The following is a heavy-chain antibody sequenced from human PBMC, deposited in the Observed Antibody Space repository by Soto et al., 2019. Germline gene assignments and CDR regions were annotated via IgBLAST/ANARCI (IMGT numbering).Heavy chain of an antibody. CDR2: ISAYNGNT. CDR1: GYTFTSYG. J-gene: IGHJ4*02. V-gene: IGHV1-18*01. D-gene: IGHD3-22*01. CDR3: ARASITMIVVVSQFDY. Sequence: ASVKVSCKASGYTFTSYGISWVRQAPGQGLEWMGWISAYNGNTNYAQKLQGRVTMTTDTSTSTAYMELRSLRSDDTAVYYCARASITMIVVVSQFDYWGQGTLVTVSS.